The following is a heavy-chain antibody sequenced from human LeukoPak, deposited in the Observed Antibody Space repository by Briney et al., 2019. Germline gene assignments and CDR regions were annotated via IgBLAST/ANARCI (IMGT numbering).Heavy chain of an antibody. J-gene: IGHJ3*02. V-gene: IGHV4-4*02. CDR2: GDHGGTT. D-gene: IGHD2-21*01. Sequence: SETLSLTCAVSGGSIRSSNWWTWVRQSPGKGLEWIGEGDHGGTTNYNPSLKSRVTILVDKSRNQFSLELSSVTAADTAVYYCASLIVVIGTKAFDIWSHGTLVTVSS. CDR1: GGSIRSSNW. CDR3: ASLIVVIGTKAFDI.